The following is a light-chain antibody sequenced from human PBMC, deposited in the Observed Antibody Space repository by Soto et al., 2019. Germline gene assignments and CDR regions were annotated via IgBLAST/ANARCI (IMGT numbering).Light chain of an antibody. CDR2: AAS. CDR1: QGFSNY. J-gene: IGKJ4*01. CDR3: QNYNSVPLT. V-gene: IGKV1-27*01. Sequence: DIQMTQSTSSLSASVGDRVTITCRASQGFSNYLAWYQQKPGKVPKLLIYAASTLQSGVPSRFSGSGSGTDFTLTISSLQPEDVATYYCQNYNSVPLTFGGGTKVEIK.